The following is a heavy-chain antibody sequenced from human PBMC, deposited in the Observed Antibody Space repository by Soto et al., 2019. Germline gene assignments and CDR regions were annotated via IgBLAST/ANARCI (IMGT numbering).Heavy chain of an antibody. J-gene: IGHJ4*02. CDR3: ARGYPYYDFWSGYRG. V-gene: IGHV4-34*01. Sequence: QVQLQQWGAGLLKPSETLSLTCAVYGGSFSGYYWSWIRQPPGKGLEWIGEINHSGSTNYNPSLKSRLTISVDTSKNQFSLKLSSVTAADTAVYYCARGYPYYDFWSGYRGWGQGTLVTVSS. D-gene: IGHD3-3*01. CDR1: GGSFSGYY. CDR2: INHSGST.